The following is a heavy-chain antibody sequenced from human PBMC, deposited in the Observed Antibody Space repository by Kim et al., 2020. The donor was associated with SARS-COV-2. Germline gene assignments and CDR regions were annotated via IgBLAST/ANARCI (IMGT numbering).Heavy chain of an antibody. V-gene: IGHV3-15*01. J-gene: IGHJ5*02. CDR1: GFTFSNAW. CDR3: TTVKWTCNPGYSSSWYCPHVYNWFDP. Sequence: GGSLRLSCAASGFTFSNAWMSWVRQAPGKGLEWVGRIKSKTDGGTTDYAAPVKGRFTISRDDSKNTLYLQMNSLKTEDTAVYYCTTVKWTCNPGYSSSWYCPHVYNWFDPWGQGTLVTVSS. CDR2: IKSKTDGGTT. D-gene: IGHD6-13*01.